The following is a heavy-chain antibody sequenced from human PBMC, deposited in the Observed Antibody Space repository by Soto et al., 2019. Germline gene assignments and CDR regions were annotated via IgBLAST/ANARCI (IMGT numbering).Heavy chain of an antibody. CDR2: ISGSGGST. D-gene: IGHD3-9*01. Sequence: EVQLLESGGGLVQPGGSLRLSCAASGFTFSSYAMSWVRQAPGKGLEWVSAISGSGGSTYYADSVKGRFTISRNNSKNTLYLQRNSLRAEDTAVYYCAKENGITILEGVADYWGQGTLVTVSS. CDR1: GFTFSSYA. V-gene: IGHV3-23*01. CDR3: AKENGITILEGVADY. J-gene: IGHJ4*02.